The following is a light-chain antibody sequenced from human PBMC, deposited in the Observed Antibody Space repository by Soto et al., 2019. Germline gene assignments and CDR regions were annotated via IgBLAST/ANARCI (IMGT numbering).Light chain of an antibody. CDR3: QKYNSLPAT. V-gene: IGKV1-27*01. CDR2: LTS. CDR1: QDIGKN. Sequence: DIQMTQSPSSLSASVGDRVTIICRASQDIGKNLAWYQQKPGQVPKLLIHLTSTLQSGVPSRFSGSGSGTDFTLTISSLQPEDLASYYCQKYNSLPATFGQGTKVEI. J-gene: IGKJ1*01.